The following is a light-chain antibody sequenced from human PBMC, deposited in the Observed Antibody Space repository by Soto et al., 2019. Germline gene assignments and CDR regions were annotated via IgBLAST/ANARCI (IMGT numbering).Light chain of an antibody. CDR2: DVS. CDR3: QQYNVYPYT. Sequence: DIQMTQSPSTLSASVGDRVTLTCRASQSLTGRLAWYQQKPGRPPKLLIYDVSILESGVPSRFSGSESGTAFTLTISSLPLDDFATFYCQQYNVYPYTFGQGTRLDIQ. CDR1: QSLTGR. V-gene: IGKV1-5*01. J-gene: IGKJ2*01.